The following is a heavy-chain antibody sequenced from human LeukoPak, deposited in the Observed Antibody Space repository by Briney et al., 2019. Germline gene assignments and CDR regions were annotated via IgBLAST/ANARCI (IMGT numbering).Heavy chain of an antibody. V-gene: IGHV3-30*18. D-gene: IGHD3-22*01. Sequence: GGSLRLSCAASGFTFSSYGMHWVRQAPGKGLEWVAVILYDGINKYYADSVKGRFTISRDNSKNTLYLQMNSLRAEDTAVYYCAKVILGGYYDSSGYYEDYWGQGTLVTVSS. CDR1: GFTFSSYG. CDR2: ILYDGINK. CDR3: AKVILGGYYDSSGYYEDY. J-gene: IGHJ4*02.